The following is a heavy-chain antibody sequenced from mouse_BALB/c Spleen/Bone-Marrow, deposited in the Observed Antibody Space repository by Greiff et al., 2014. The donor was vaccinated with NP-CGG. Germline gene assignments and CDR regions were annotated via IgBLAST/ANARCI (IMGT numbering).Heavy chain of an antibody. V-gene: IGHV5-6*01. J-gene: IGHJ4*01. CDR3: TRRGNWDGRNAMDY. CDR2: ISSGGNHT. CDR1: GFTFSSYG. D-gene: IGHD4-1*01. Sequence: VQLKESGGDLVKPGGSLKLSCAASGFTFSSYGMSWVRQTPDKRLEWVATISSGGNHTYYLDSVKGRFTISRDNAKNTLYLQMSSLKSEDTAMFYCTRRGNWDGRNAMDYWGQGTSVTVSS.